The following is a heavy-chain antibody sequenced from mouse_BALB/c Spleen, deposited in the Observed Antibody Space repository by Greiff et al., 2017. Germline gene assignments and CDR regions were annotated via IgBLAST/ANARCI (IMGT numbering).Heavy chain of an antibody. CDR3: AREVPATVGMDY. CDR2: ISTYYGDA. CDR1: GYTFTDYA. D-gene: IGHD1-1*01. Sequence: QVQLQQSGAELVRPGVSVKISCKGSGYTFTDYAMHWVKQSHAKSLEWIGVISTYYGDASYNQKFKGKATMTVDKSSNTAYMELARLTSEESAIYYCAREVPATVGMDYWGQGTSVTVSS. J-gene: IGHJ4*01. V-gene: IGHV1S137*01.